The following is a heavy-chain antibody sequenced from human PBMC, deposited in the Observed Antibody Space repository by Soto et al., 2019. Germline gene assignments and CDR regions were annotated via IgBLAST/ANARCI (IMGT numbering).Heavy chain of an antibody. J-gene: IGHJ3*01. CDR3: ARSLPGTYGAFDL. CDR2: ISGDGSGT. D-gene: IGHD1-7*01. CDR1: EFTFRSYW. Sequence: GGSLRLSCAASEFTFRSYWMHWVRQSPGKGLVWVSRISGDGSGTNYADSVKGRFTISRDNAKNTVYLQIDSLRAEDTAVYYCARSLPGTYGAFDLWGKGTMVTVS. V-gene: IGHV3-74*01.